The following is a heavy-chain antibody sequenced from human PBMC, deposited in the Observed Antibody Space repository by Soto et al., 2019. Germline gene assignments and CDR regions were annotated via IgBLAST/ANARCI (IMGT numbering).Heavy chain of an antibody. CDR1: GFTFSSYG. D-gene: IGHD6-13*01. CDR3: AKDLGGGIAALGDPFDY. CDR2: ISYDGSNK. Sequence: QVQLVESGGGVVQPGRSLRLSCAASGFTFSSYGMHWVRQAPGKGLEWVAVISYDGSNKYYADSVKGRFTISRDNSKNTLYLQMNSLRAEDTAVYYCAKDLGGGIAALGDPFDYWGQGTLVTVSS. V-gene: IGHV3-30*18. J-gene: IGHJ4*02.